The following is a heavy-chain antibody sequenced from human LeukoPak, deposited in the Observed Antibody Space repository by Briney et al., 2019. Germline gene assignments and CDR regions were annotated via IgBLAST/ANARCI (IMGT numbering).Heavy chain of an antibody. V-gene: IGHV3-48*04. CDR3: ARELDCLDY. CDR1: GYTFSSYW. D-gene: IGHD1-1*01. CDR2: ISSSGSTI. J-gene: IGHJ4*02. Sequence: GGSLRLSCAASGYTFSSYWMDWVRQAPGKGLEWVSYISSSGSTIYYADSVKGRFTISRDNAKNSLYLQMNSLRAEDTAVYYCARELDCLDYWGQGTLVTVSS.